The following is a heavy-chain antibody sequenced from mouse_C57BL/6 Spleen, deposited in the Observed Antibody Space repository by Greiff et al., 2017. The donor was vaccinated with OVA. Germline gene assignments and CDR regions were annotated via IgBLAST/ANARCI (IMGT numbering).Heavy chain of an antibody. V-gene: IGHV5-9-1*02. J-gene: IGHJ3*01. CDR1: GFTFSSYA. CDR2: ISSGGDYI. D-gene: IGHD2-4*01. CDR3: TSYDYGFAY. Sequence: EVKLMESGEGLVKPGGSLKLSCAASGFTFSSYAMSWVRQTPEKRLEWVAYISSGGDYIYYADTVKGRFTISRDNARNTLYLQMSSLKSEDTAMYYCTSYDYGFAYWGQGTLVTVSA.